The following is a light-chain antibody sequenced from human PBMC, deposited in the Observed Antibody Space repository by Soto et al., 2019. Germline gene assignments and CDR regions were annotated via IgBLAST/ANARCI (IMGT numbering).Light chain of an antibody. CDR1: TSDVGKYNY. CDR3: SSYAGNNNLV. J-gene: IGLJ3*02. CDR2: EVT. Sequence: QSALTQPPSASGSPGQSVTISCTGTTSDVGKYNYVSWYQQHPGKAPKVMIYEVTNRPSGVPDRFSGSKSGNTASLTVSGLQTEDEADYYCSSYAGNNNLVFGGGTKLTGL. V-gene: IGLV2-8*01.